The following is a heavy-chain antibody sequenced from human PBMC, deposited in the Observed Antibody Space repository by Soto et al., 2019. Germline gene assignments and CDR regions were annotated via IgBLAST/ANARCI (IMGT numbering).Heavy chain of an antibody. V-gene: IGHV1-69*13. Sequence: ASVKVSCKASGGTFSSYAISWVRQAPGQGLEWMGGIIPIFGTANYAQKFQGRVTITADESTSTAYMELSSLRSEDTAVYYCARGGAVVVPAASYYYGMDVWGQGTTVTVSS. CDR3: ARGGAVVVPAASYYYGMDV. J-gene: IGHJ6*02. D-gene: IGHD2-2*01. CDR1: GGTFSSYA. CDR2: IIPIFGTA.